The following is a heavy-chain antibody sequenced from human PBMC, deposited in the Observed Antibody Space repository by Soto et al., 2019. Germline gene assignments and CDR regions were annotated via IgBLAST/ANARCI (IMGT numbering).Heavy chain of an antibody. J-gene: IGHJ5*02. CDR1: GFIFSSYG. Sequence: GGSLRLSCEASGFIFSSYGMHWVRQAPGKGLEWVAVIWYDGSNKNYADSVKGRFTITRDNSKNTLYLQMNSLRAEDTAVYYCASSISWGQGTLVTVSS. CDR3: ASSIS. CDR2: IWYDGSNK. V-gene: IGHV3-33*01.